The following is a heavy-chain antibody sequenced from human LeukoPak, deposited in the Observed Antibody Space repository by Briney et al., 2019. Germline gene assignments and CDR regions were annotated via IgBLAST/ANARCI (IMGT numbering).Heavy chain of an antibody. J-gene: IGHJ4*02. Sequence: GGSLRLSCAASGFTLSSYWMTWVRQAPGKGLEWVANTKEDGSEKYYVDSVKGRFTISRDNAKNSLYLQMNSLRAEDTAVYYCARAFEFWSGYRYYFDYWGQGTLVTVSS. CDR1: GFTLSSYW. D-gene: IGHD3-3*01. CDR3: ARAFEFWSGYRYYFDY. V-gene: IGHV3-7*01. CDR2: TKEDGSEK.